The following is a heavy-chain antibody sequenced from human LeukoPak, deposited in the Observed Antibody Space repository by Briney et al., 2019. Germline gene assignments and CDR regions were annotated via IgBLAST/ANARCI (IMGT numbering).Heavy chain of an antibody. Sequence: GASVKVSCKASGYTFTSYYIHWVRQAPGQGLEWMGIINPSGGSTSYAQKFQGRVTMTRDMSTSTVYMELSSLRSEDTAVYYCARDSRDGYKKEYYYYMDVWGKGTTVTVSS. CDR3: ARDSRDGYKKEYYYYMDV. D-gene: IGHD5-24*01. J-gene: IGHJ6*03. CDR1: GYTFTSYY. CDR2: INPSGGST. V-gene: IGHV1-46*01.